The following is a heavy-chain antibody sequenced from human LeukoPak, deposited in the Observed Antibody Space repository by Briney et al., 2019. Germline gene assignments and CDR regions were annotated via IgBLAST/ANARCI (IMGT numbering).Heavy chain of an antibody. V-gene: IGHV1-2*02. CDR3: ARELPKEQLVDY. CDR1: GYTFTGYY. D-gene: IGHD6-13*01. CDR2: INPNSGGT. Sequence: GASVKVSCKASGYTFTGYYMRWVRQAPGQGLEWMGWINPNSGGTNYAQKFQGRVTMTRDTSISTAYMELSRLRSDDTAVCYCARELPKEQLVDYWGQGTLVTVSS. J-gene: IGHJ4*02.